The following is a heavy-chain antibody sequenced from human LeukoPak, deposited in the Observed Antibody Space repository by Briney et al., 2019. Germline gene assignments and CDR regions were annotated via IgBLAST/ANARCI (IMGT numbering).Heavy chain of an antibody. CDR3: ARASGNTYYYDSSGYYLFDY. V-gene: IGHV1-69*05. CDR2: IIPIFGTA. Sequence: GASVKVSCKASGGTFSSYAISWVRQAPGQGLEWMGGIIPIFGTANYAQKFQGRVTITTDESTSTAYMELSSLRSEDTAVYYCARASGNTYYYDSSGYYLFDYWGQGTLVTGSS. D-gene: IGHD3-22*01. CDR1: GGTFSSYA. J-gene: IGHJ4*02.